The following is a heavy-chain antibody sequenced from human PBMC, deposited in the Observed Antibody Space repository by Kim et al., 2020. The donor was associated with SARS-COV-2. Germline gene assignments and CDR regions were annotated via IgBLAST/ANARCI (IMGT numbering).Heavy chain of an antibody. J-gene: IGHJ6*02. CDR1: GFTFSSYG. CDR2: ISYDGSNK. V-gene: IGHV3-30*18. CDR3: AKGVRQQLVRNYYGMDV. D-gene: IGHD6-13*01. Sequence: GGSLRLSCAASGFTFSSYGMHWVRQAPGKGLEWVAVISYDGSNKYYADSVKGRFTISRDNSKNTLYLQMNSLRAEDTAVYYCAKGVRQQLVRNYYGMDVWGQGTTVTVSS.